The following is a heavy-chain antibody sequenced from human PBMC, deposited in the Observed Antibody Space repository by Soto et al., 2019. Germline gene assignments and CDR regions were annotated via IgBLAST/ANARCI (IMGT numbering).Heavy chain of an antibody. D-gene: IGHD2-21*01. Sequence: GGSLRLSCVASGFTVNSNYMSWVRQAPGKGLEWVSVIYSGGSTYYADSVKGRFTISRDNSKNTLYLQMNSLRAEDTAVYYCARGIGVAQDGMDVWGQGTTVTVSS. V-gene: IGHV3-53*01. CDR1: GFTVNSNY. CDR3: ARGIGVAQDGMDV. CDR2: IYSGGST. J-gene: IGHJ6*02.